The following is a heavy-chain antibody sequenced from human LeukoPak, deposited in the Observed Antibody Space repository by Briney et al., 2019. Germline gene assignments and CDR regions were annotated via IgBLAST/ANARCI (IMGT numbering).Heavy chain of an antibody. CDR3: ARHEMARWAFDI. D-gene: IGHD5-24*01. CDR2: IYYSGST. J-gene: IGHJ3*02. V-gene: IGHV4-59*08. CDR1: GGSISSYY. Sequence: SETLSLTCTVSGGSISSYYWSWIRQPPAERLEWMGDIYYSGSTNNNPTPKSRVTISVDTSKNQFSLKLSSVPAADTAVYYCARHEMARWAFDIWGQGTMVTVSS.